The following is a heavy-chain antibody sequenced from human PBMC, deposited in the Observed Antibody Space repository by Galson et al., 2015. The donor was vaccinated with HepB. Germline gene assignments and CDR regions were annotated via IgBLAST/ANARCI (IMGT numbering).Heavy chain of an antibody. D-gene: IGHD2-15*01. CDR2: INPSGGST. Sequence: SVKVSCKASGYTFTSYYMHWVRQAPGQGLEWMGIINPSGGSTSYAQKFQGRVTMTRDTSTSTVYMELSSLRSEDTAVYYCARGDVGYCSGGSCQSGWFDPWGQGTLVTVSS. CDR3: ARGDVGYCSGGSCQSGWFDP. J-gene: IGHJ5*02. V-gene: IGHV1-46*03. CDR1: GYTFTSYY.